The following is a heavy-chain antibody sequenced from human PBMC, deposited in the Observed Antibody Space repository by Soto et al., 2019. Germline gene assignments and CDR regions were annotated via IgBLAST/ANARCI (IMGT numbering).Heavy chain of an antibody. Sequence: SETLSLTCTVSGGSMSGYSWSWIRQPPGRGLEWIGHISNSGTANYNPSLKSRVTMSVDTSKNQISLKVTSVTAADTDVYYCASSGAGSGDYSGQGTLVTVSS. CDR1: GGSMSGYS. J-gene: IGHJ4*02. CDR2: ISNSGTA. CDR3: ASSGAGSGDY. D-gene: IGHD3-10*01. V-gene: IGHV4-59*01.